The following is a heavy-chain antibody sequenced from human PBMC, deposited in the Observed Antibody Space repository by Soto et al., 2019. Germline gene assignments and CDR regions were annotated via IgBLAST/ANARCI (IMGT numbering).Heavy chain of an antibody. CDR2: ISAYNGNT. D-gene: IGHD5-18*01. CDR1: GYTFTSYG. Sequence: GASVKVSCKASGYTFTSYGISWARQAPGQGLEWMGWISAYNGNTNYAQKLQGRVTMTIDTSTSTAYMELRSLRSDDTAVYYCARVSSTAMVDLYYFDYWGQGTLVTVSS. V-gene: IGHV1-18*01. CDR3: ARVSSTAMVDLYYFDY. J-gene: IGHJ4*02.